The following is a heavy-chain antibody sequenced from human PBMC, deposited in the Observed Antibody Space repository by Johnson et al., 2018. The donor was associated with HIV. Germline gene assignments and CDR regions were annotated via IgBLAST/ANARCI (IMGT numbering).Heavy chain of an antibody. J-gene: IGHJ3*02. V-gene: IGHV3-23*04. CDR2: ISGSGGST. CDR3: VRDPHSSGWVDAFDI. Sequence: VQLVESGGGLVQPGGSLRLSCAASGFTFSSYAMSWVRQAPGKGLEWVSAISGSGGSTYYADSVKGRFTISRDDSKNTLYLQMNSLRVEDTALYYCVRDPHSSGWVDAFDIWGQGTMVIVSS. CDR1: GFTFSSYA. D-gene: IGHD6-19*01.